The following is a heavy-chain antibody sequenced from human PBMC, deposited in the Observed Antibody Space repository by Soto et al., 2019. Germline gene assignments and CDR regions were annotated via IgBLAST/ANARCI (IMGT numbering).Heavy chain of an antibody. D-gene: IGHD3-3*01. Sequence: DVQLVETGGGLIQPGGYLRLSCAASGFSVSGDYMNWDRQGPGKGLEWVSVIYRGGTTYYADSVRGRFTISRDDSENTLFLQMNSLRAEDTAVYYCARATEWNALDIWGQGTMVTVSS. V-gene: IGHV3-53*02. CDR3: ARATEWNALDI. J-gene: IGHJ3*02. CDR1: GFSVSGDY. CDR2: IYRGGTT.